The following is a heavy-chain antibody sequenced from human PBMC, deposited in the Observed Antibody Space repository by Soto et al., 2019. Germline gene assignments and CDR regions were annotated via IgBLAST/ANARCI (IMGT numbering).Heavy chain of an antibody. CDR1: RGTFSSYA. V-gene: IGHV1-69*01. CDR3: ARDKVGYSYGPRLGY. Sequence: QVQLVQSGAEVKKPGSSVKVSCKASRGTFSSYAISWVRQAPGHGLEWMGGIIPISGTANYAQKFQGRVTITADESTSTASMELSSRRSEDTAVYYCARDKVGYSYGPRLGYWGQGTLVTVSS. D-gene: IGHD5-18*01. CDR2: IIPISGTA. J-gene: IGHJ4*02.